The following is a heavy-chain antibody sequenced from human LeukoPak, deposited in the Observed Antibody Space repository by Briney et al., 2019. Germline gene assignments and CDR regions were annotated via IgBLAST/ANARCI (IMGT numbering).Heavy chain of an antibody. CDR1: GFTFSSYA. D-gene: IGHD3-22*01. Sequence: GGSLRLSCAASGFTFSSYAMHWVRQAPGKGLEWVAVISYDGSNKYYADSVKGRFTISRDNSKNTLYLQMNSLRAEDTAVYYCAKGSYYYDSSGKGYMDVWGKGTTVTVSS. J-gene: IGHJ6*03. V-gene: IGHV3-30*04. CDR3: AKGSYYYDSSGKGYMDV. CDR2: ISYDGSNK.